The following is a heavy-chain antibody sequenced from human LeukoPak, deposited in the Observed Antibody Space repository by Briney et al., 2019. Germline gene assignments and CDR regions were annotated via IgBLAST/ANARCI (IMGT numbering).Heavy chain of an antibody. Sequence: ASVKVSCKASGGTFSSYAISWVRQAPGQGLEWMGGIIPIFGTANYAQKFQGRVTITTDESTSTAYMELSSLRSEDTAVYYCAIFASGAPPLDYWGQGTLVTVSS. J-gene: IGHJ4*02. CDR3: AIFASGAPPLDY. CDR2: IIPIFGTA. D-gene: IGHD2-8*02. CDR1: GGTFSSYA. V-gene: IGHV1-69*05.